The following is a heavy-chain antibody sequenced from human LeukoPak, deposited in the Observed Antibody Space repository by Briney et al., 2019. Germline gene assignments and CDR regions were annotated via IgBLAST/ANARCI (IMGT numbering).Heavy chain of an antibody. CDR1: GYTFTGYY. J-gene: IGHJ5*02. D-gene: IGHD2-2*01. V-gene: IGHV1-2*02. CDR2: INPNSGGT. Sequence: ASVKVSCKASGYTFTGYYMHWVQQAPGQGLEWMGWINPNSGGTNYAQKFQGRVTMTRDTSISTAYMELSRLRSDDTAVYYCARDCSSTSCYLTWGQGTLVTVSS. CDR3: ARDCSSTSCYLT.